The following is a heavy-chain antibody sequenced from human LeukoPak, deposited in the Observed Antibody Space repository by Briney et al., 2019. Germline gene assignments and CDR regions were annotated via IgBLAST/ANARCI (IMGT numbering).Heavy chain of an antibody. CDR1: GYTFTSYG. J-gene: IGHJ6*02. CDR3: ARAGYCTNGECYACYYYYGMDV. Sequence: ASVKVSCKASGYTFTSYGISWVRQAPGQGLEWMGWISAYNGNTNYAQKLQGRVTMTTDTSTSTAYVELRSLRSDDTAVYYCARAGYCTNGECYACYYYYGMDVWGQGTTVTVSS. V-gene: IGHV1-18*01. D-gene: IGHD2-8*01. CDR2: ISAYNGNT.